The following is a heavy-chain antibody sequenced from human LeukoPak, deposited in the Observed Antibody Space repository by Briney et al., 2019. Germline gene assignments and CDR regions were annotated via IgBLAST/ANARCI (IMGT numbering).Heavy chain of an antibody. CDR2: INHSGST. Sequence: ASETLSLTCAVYGGSFSGYYWSWIRQPPGKGLEWIGEINHSGSTNYNPSLESRVTISVDTSKNQFSLKLSSVTAADTAVYYCARRWTTRTRRVRPQGTFDYWGQGTLVTVSS. V-gene: IGHV4-34*01. CDR3: ARRWTTRTRRVRPQGTFDY. CDR1: GGSFSGYY. D-gene: IGHD1/OR15-1a*01. J-gene: IGHJ4*02.